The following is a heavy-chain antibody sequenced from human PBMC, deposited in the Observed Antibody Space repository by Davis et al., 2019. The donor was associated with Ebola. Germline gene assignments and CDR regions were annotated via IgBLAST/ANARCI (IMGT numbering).Heavy chain of an antibody. CDR3: ARDRSSSWVIGYWFDP. V-gene: IGHV4-34*01. CDR2: INHSGST. Sequence: MPSETLSLTCAVYGGSFSGYYWSWIRQPPGKGLEWIGEINHSGSTNYNPSLKSRVTISVDTSKNQFSLKLSSVTAADTAVYYCARDRSSSWVIGYWFDPWGQGTLVTVSS. J-gene: IGHJ5*02. D-gene: IGHD6-13*01. CDR1: GGSFSGYY.